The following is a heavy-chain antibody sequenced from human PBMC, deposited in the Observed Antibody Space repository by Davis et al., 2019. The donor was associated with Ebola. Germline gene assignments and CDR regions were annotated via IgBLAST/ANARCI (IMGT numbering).Heavy chain of an antibody. CDR1: GFTVNTND. V-gene: IGHV3-66*01. D-gene: IGHD6-19*01. CDR3: VTPYSSGWYVY. Sequence: GESLKISCAASGFTVNTNDMTWDRQAPGKGLEWVSVIHTGGSIYYADSVKDRFTISSDSSDNTVSLQMNGLRADDTAMYYCVTPYSSGWYVYWGQGTLVTVSS. J-gene: IGHJ4*02. CDR2: IHTGGSI.